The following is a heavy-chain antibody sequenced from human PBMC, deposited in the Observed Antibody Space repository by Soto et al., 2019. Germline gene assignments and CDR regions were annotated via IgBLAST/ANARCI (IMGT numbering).Heavy chain of an antibody. CDR1: GFTFSSYW. D-gene: IGHD3-22*01. J-gene: IGHJ3*02. Sequence: ESGGGLVQPGGSLRLSCAASGFTFSSYWMSWVRQAPGKGLEWVANIKQDGSEKYYVDSVKGRFTISRDNAKNSLYLQMNSLRAEDTAVYYCARGHDSSGYYFAYSDAFDIWGQGTMVTVSS. CDR2: IKQDGSEK. CDR3: ARGHDSSGYYFAYSDAFDI. V-gene: IGHV3-7*03.